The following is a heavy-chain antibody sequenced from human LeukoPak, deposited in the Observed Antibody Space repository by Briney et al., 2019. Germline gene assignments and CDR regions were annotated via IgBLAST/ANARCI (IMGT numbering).Heavy chain of an antibody. D-gene: IGHD5-18*01. V-gene: IGHV1-2*02. J-gene: IGHJ4*02. CDR2: INPNSGGT. CDR3: ARGSYGYSGPWYFDY. Sequence: GASVKVSCKASGYTFTSYAMHWVRQAPGQGLEWMGWINPNSGGTNYAQKFQGRVTMTRDTSISTAYMELSRLRSDDTAVYYCARGSYGYSGPWYFDYWGQGTLVTVSS. CDR1: GYTFTSYA.